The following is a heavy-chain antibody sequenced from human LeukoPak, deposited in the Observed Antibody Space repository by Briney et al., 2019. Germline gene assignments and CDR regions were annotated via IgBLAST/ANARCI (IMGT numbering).Heavy chain of an antibody. J-gene: IGHJ4*02. D-gene: IGHD6-19*01. CDR2: ISYDGSNK. CDR1: GFTFSSYG. Sequence: GGSLRLSCAASGFTFSSYGMHWVRQAPGKGLEWVAVISYDGSNKYYADSVKGRFTISRDDSKNTLYLQMNSLRAEDTAVYYCAKDSAGSVDYWGQGTLVTVSS. CDR3: AKDSAGSVDY. V-gene: IGHV3-30*18.